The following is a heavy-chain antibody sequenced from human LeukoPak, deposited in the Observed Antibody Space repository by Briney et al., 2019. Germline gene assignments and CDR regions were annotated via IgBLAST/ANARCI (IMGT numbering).Heavy chain of an antibody. CDR3: ARHVYSSSSWFDP. D-gene: IGHD6-13*01. CDR1: GGSISSYY. J-gene: IGHJ5*02. CDR2: IYYSGST. V-gene: IGHV4-59*08. Sequence: SETLSLTCTVSGGSISSYYWSWIRQPPGKGLEWIGYIYYSGSTNYNPSLKSRVTISVDTSKNQFSLKLSSVTAADTAVYYCARHVYSSSSWFDPWGQETLVTVSS.